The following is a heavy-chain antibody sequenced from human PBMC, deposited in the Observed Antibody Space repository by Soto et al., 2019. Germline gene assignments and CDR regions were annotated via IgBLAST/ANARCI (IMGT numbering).Heavy chain of an antibody. CDR1: GYTFSNYD. CDR3: ARNLYNTGSFDH. V-gene: IGHV1-8*02. CDR2: MTPISGDT. J-gene: IGHJ4*02. D-gene: IGHD3-10*01. Sequence: QVQLVQSGAEVKRPGGSVNVSRKASGYTFSNYDINWVRQATGQGLEWVGWMTPISGDTGYAQNFQGRVTMTRDTPRSTAYLELSSLTSEDTAVYYCARNLYNTGSFDHWGQGTLVTVSS.